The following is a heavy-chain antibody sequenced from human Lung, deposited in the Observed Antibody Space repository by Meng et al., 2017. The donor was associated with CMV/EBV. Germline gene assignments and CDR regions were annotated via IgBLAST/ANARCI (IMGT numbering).Heavy chain of an antibody. J-gene: IGHJ6*01. CDR1: GHSISSDYF. CDR3: VRHIIVVPARGYGGEV. Sequence: SETLSLXXHVSGHSISSDYFWGWVRQSPGTGLEWVGICDSGDTFYNPSLKSRVAISVDTSANQFSLTLRSVTAADTAVYYCVRHIIVVPARGYGGEVWGQGNXVNGYS. V-gene: IGHV4-38-2*01. D-gene: IGHD2-2*01. CDR2: CDSGDT.